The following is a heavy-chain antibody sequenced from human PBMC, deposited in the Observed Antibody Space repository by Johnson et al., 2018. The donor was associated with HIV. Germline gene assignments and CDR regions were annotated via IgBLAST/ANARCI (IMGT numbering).Heavy chain of an antibody. CDR3: ARERARQELGLDGAFDI. D-gene: IGHD6-13*01. Sequence: EVQLVESGGGVVRPWGSLRLSCAASGFTFDDYGMSWVRQAPGKGLEWVSGINWNGGSNKYYADSVRGRFTISRDNSKNTLYLQMNSLRAEDTAVYYCARERARQELGLDGAFDIWGQGTTVSVS. CDR2: INWNGGSNK. CDR1: GFTFDDYG. V-gene: IGHV3-20*04. J-gene: IGHJ3*02.